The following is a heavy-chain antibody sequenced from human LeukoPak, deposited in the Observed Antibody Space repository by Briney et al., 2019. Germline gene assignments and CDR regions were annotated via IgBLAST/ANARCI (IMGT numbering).Heavy chain of an antibody. CDR1: GRSISSHY. D-gene: IGHD1-26*01. V-gene: IGHV4-4*07. J-gene: IGHJ4*02. Sequence: SDTLSLTCTLSGRSISSHYGRCIRQPAGKRLECIVRIFTSGHTKYNPSLGNTKYNPSLTTRLPISVDKSKNKFSMKVTSVTAADTAVYYCARVVVGATTGYYFDYWGQGTLVTVSS. CDR3: ARVVVGATTGYYFDY. CDR2: IFTSGHTKYNPSLGNT.